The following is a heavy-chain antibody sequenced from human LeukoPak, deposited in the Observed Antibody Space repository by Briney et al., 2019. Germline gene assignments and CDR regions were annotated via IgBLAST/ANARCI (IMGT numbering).Heavy chain of an antibody. CDR2: IRSSGSPI. V-gene: IGHV3-48*02. CDR1: GFTFSGYS. CDR3: ARGRYSYGRANYYFYAMDV. J-gene: IGHJ6*02. Sequence: GGSLRLSCAASGFTFSGYSMNWVRQAPGKGLEWVSYIRSSGSPIYYADSVKGRFTISRDNAKNSVYLQMNSLRDEDTAVYYCARGRYSYGRANYYFYAMDVWGQGTTVTVSS. D-gene: IGHD5-18*01.